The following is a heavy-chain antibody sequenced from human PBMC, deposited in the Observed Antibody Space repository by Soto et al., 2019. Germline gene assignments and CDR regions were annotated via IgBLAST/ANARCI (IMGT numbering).Heavy chain of an antibody. CDR3: ARPYYDYVWGSYRYWYFDY. J-gene: IGHJ4*01. D-gene: IGHD3-16*02. CDR1: GYSFTSYW. Sequence: PXESLTISCKGSGYSFTSYWIGSVRQMRGKGLEWMGIIYPGDSDTRYSPSFQGQVTISADKSISTAYLQWSSLKASDTAMYYCARPYYDYVWGSYRYWYFDYWGQGTLVTVSS. CDR2: IYPGDSDT. V-gene: IGHV5-51*01.